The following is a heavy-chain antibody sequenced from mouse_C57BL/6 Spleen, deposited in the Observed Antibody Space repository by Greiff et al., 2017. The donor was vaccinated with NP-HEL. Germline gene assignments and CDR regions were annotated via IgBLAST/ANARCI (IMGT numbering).Heavy chain of an antibody. CDR3: ARRRDYGSYYYALDY. J-gene: IGHJ4*01. V-gene: IGHV1-26*01. CDR1: GYTFTDYY. CDR2: INPNNGGT. Sequence: EVQLQQSGPELVKPGASVKISCKASGYTFTDYYMNWVKQSHGKSLEWIGDINPNNGGTSYNQKFKGKATLTVDKSSSTAYMELRSLTSEDSADYYGARRRDYGSYYYALDYWGQGTSVTVSA. D-gene: IGHD1-1*01.